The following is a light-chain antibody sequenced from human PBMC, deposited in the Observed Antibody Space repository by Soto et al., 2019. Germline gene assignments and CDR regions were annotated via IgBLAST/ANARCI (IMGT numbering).Light chain of an antibody. CDR3: QQNYSTPQA. V-gene: IGKV1-39*01. CDR1: QTISSY. CDR2: AAS. J-gene: IGKJ1*01. Sequence: DIQMTQSPSTLSASVGDRVTITCRASQTISSYLTWHQQKPGKAPKLLIYAASSLESGVPSRFSGSGSGTDFTLTISSLQPEDFATYYCQQNYSTPQAFGQGTKVDIK.